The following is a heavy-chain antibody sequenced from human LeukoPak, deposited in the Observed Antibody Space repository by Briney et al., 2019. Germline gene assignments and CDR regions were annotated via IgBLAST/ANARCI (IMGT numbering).Heavy chain of an antibody. J-gene: IGHJ5*02. V-gene: IGHV5-51*01. Sequence: GESLKISCQGFGSRFTNYWIGWVRQMPGKGMEWMGVIYPGDSRIRYNPSFQGQVTISVDKSISTAYLQWVSLKASDTAMYYCACRDLTSTWFLPWGQGTLVTVSS. D-gene: IGHD2-2*01. CDR1: GSRFTNYW. CDR2: IYPGDSRI. CDR3: ACRDLTSTWFLP.